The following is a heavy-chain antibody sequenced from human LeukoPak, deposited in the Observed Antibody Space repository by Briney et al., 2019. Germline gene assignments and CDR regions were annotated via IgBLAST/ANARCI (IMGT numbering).Heavy chain of an antibody. D-gene: IGHD2-2*01. J-gene: IGHJ4*02. V-gene: IGHV3-30-3*01. CDR3: ARVRRYCSSTSCRSFDY. CDR1: GFTFSSYT. CDR2: ISHDGSSK. Sequence: GRSLRLSCAASGFTFSSYTIHWVRQAPGKGLEWVALISHDGSSKYYADSVKGRFTISRDNSKNTLYLQMNSLRAEDTAVYYCARVRRYCSSTSCRSFDYWGQGTLVTVSS.